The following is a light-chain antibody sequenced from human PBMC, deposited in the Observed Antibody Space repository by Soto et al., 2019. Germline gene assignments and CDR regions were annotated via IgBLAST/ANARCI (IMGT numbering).Light chain of an antibody. J-gene: IGKJ5*01. CDR1: QTISSW. CDR2: KAS. CDR3: QQYNSYCT. V-gene: IGKV1-5*03. Sequence: IQMTQSPSTLSVSVGDRVTVTCRASQTISSWLAWYQQKPGKAPKLLIYKASTLKSGVPSRFSGSGSGTEFTLTISSLQPDDFATYYCQQYNSYCTFGQGTRLEIK.